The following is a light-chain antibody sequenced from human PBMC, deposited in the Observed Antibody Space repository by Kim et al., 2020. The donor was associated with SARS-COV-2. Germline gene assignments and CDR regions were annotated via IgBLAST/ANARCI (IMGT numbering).Light chain of an antibody. CDR1: ALPEPH. Sequence: SYELTQPPSVSVSPGQTARITCSGDALPEPHASWYQQKSGQAPCLVIYTDSERPSGIPERFSGSRSGTTVTLTISGVQAEADADYYCHSADRSGTYFFG. J-gene: IGLJ1*01. CDR2: TDS. CDR3: HSADRSGTYF. V-gene: IGLV3-25*03.